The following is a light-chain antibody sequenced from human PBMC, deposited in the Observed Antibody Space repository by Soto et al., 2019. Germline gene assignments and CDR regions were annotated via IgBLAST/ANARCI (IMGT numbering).Light chain of an antibody. Sequence: QSLLTHPPSSSGTPGQRVTISCSGSSSNIGSRGVNWYQQLPGTAPKLLIHNNSQRPSGVPDRFSGSKSGTSASLAISGLQSEDEADYYCAAWDDSLSCPVFGGGTKVTVL. J-gene: IGLJ3*02. V-gene: IGLV1-44*01. CDR2: NNS. CDR1: SSNIGSRG. CDR3: AAWDDSLSCPV.